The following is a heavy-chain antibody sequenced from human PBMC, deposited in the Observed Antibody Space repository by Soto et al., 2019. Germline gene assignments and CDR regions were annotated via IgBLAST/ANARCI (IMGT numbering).Heavy chain of an antibody. CDR1: GFIFDDYA. J-gene: IGHJ1*01. CDR2: ITYNSATV. V-gene: IGHV3-9*01. D-gene: IGHD3-22*01. CDR3: ARGRAGGYSPC. Sequence: SGFIFDDYAMHWVRQFPGKALEWASGITYNSATVGYADSVKGRFTISRDNAENTLYLQMDSLRADDTAVYYCARGRAGGYSPCWGQGTLVTVS.